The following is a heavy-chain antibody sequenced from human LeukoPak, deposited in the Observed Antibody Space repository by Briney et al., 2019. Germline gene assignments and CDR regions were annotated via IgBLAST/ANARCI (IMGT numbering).Heavy chain of an antibody. D-gene: IGHD4-17*01. CDR1: GFTFSGYR. J-gene: IGHJ1*01. V-gene: IGHV3-21*01. CDR3: ARLDGDPKYFQH. CDR2: IGSSSSYI. Sequence: GGSLRLSCAASGFTFSGYRMHWVRQAPGKGLEWISSIGSSSSYIYYADSVKGRFTVSRDNAKNSLYLQMNSLRAEDTAVYYCARLDGDPKYFQHWGQGTLVTVSS.